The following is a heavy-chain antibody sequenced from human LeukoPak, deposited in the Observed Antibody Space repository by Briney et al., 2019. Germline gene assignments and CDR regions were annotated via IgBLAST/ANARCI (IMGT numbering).Heavy chain of an antibody. CDR3: ARGYSSSWAPFDY. CDR2: IYYSGST. CDR1: GGSISSHY. Sequence: SETLSLTCTVSGGSISSHYWSWIRQPPGKGLEWIGYIYYSGSTNYNPSLKSRVTISVDTSKNQFPLKLSSVTAADTAVYYCARGYSSSWAPFDYWGQGTLVTVSS. J-gene: IGHJ4*02. V-gene: IGHV4-59*11. D-gene: IGHD6-13*01.